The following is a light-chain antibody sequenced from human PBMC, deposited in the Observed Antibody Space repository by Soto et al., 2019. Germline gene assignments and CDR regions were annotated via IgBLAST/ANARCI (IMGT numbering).Light chain of an antibody. Sequence: QPVLTQPASVSGSPGQSVTISCTGTSNDVGGYNYVSWYQQHPGKAPKLVIYEVSHRPSGISGRFSGSKSGNTASLTISGLQVDDEADYFCSSYTTSSPYVFGAGTKLTVL. CDR2: EVS. V-gene: IGLV2-14*01. CDR1: SNDVGGYNY. CDR3: SSYTTSSPYV. J-gene: IGLJ1*01.